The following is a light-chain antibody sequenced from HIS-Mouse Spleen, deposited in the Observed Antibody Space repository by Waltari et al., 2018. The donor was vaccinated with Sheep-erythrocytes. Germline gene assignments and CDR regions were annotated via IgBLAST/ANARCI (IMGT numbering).Light chain of an antibody. CDR1: QSVSSY. CDR3: QQRSNWYT. J-gene: IGKJ2*01. Sequence: EIVLTQSPATLSLSPGDRATLSCRASQSVSSYLAWYQQKPGQAPRLLIYDASNRATGIPARFIGSGSGTDFTLTISSLEPEDFAVYYCQQRSNWYTFGQGTKLEIK. V-gene: IGKV3-11*01. CDR2: DAS.